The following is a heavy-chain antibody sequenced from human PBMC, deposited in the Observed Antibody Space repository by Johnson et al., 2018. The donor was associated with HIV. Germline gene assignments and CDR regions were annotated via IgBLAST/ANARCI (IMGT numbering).Heavy chain of an antibody. V-gene: IGHV3-30*02. CDR1: GFTFDDFG. Sequence: QVQLVESGGGVQRPGGSLRLSCAASGFTFDDFGMGWVRQAPGNGLEWVAFIRNDESNKYFVDSVKGRFTISRDNSKNTLYLQMNSLRAEDTAVYYCARQQLWPRNDAFDIWGQGTMVTVSS. D-gene: IGHD5-18*01. CDR2: IRNDESNK. CDR3: ARQQLWPRNDAFDI. J-gene: IGHJ3*02.